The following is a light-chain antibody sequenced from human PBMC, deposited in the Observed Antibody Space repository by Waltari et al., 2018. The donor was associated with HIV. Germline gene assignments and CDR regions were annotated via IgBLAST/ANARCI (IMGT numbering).Light chain of an antibody. Sequence: QSALTQPASVAGSPGQSITISCTGPASDIGGSNYVSWFQQHAGKAPKLIIYEVSRRPSGISDRFSGSRSGDTASLTISALQTEDEADYHCAAFTGTSTLFGGGTKLTVL. CDR1: ASDIGGSNY. CDR3: AAFTGTSTL. V-gene: IGLV2-14*03. CDR2: EVS. J-gene: IGLJ2*01.